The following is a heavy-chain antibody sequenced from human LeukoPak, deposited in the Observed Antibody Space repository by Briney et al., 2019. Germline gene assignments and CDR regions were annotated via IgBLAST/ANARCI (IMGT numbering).Heavy chain of an antibody. V-gene: IGHV1-2*02. Sequence: ASVKVSCKASGYTFTGYYMHWVRQAPGQGLEWMGWINPNSGGTNYAQKFQGRVTMTRDTSISTAYMELSRLRSDDTAVYYCARDLWGRSYDSSGYYGYYYGMDVWGQGTTVTVSS. J-gene: IGHJ6*02. CDR2: INPNSGGT. CDR1: GYTFTGYY. CDR3: ARDLWGRSYDSSGYYGYYYGMDV. D-gene: IGHD3-22*01.